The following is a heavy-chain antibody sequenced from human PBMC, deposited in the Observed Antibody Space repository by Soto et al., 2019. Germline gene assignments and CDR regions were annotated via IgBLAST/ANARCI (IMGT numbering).Heavy chain of an antibody. J-gene: IGHJ4*02. CDR1: GFTFSNSV. V-gene: IGHV3-23*01. CDR2: ISATGTIS. Sequence: EVQLLESGGGFIQPGGSLGLSCAASGFTFSNSVMAWVRQAPGKGLEWVSAISATGTISFYGDSVKGRFTVSRDNSKDTLYLLMGSLRADDTVVYYCAKLAWLGDPPGGDFWGQGPLVTVSS. CDR3: AKLAWLGDPPGGDF. D-gene: IGHD3-10*01.